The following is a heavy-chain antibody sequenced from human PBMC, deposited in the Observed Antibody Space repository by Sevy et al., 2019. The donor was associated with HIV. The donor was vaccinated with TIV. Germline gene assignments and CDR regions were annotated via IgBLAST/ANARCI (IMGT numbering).Heavy chain of an antibody. Sequence: ASVKVSCKTSGYTFSGYYMHWVRQAPGQGPEWMGWINPNNGGTMYAEKFQGRVTMTGDTSISTGYLGLSRLTFDDTAVYYCARSTWNFPAYWGQGTLVTVSS. CDR3: ARSTWNFPAY. CDR1: GYTFSGYY. CDR2: INPNNGGT. D-gene: IGHD1-7*01. V-gene: IGHV1-2*02. J-gene: IGHJ4*02.